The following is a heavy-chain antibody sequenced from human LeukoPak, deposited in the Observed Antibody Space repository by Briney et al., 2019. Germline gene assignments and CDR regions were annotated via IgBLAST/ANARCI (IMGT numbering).Heavy chain of an antibody. D-gene: IGHD7-27*01. Sequence: PGGSLRLSCAASGFTFSSYAMSWVRQAPGKGLECVSGISDGGSRTYYADSVKGRFTISRDDSKNTLYLQMNSLRAEDTAVYYCAKVQLGIGVDYWGQGTLVTVSS. V-gene: IGHV3-23*01. CDR3: AKVQLGIGVDY. J-gene: IGHJ4*02. CDR2: ISDGGSRT. CDR1: GFTFSSYA.